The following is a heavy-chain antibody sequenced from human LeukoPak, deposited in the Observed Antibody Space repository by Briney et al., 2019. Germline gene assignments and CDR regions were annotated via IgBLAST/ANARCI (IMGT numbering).Heavy chain of an antibody. CDR3: AIGHGNSNNWFDP. CDR2: IYNSGFT. V-gene: IGHV4-59*01. D-gene: IGHD4-23*01. J-gene: IGHJ5*02. Sequence: PSETLSLTCTVSGGSTSGSSWNWIRQPPGKGLEWIGYIYNSGFTSYNPSLRSRVSMSVDTSKNQFSLNLTSVTAADTAVYYCAIGHGNSNNWFDPWGQGTLVTVSS. CDR1: GGSTSGSS.